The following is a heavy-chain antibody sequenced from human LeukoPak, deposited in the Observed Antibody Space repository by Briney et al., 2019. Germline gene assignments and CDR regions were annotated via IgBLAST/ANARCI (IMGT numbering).Heavy chain of an antibody. V-gene: IGHV3-7*01. Sequence: PGGSLRLSCAASGFTFSSHWMSWVRQAPGKGLEWVSNIKKDGSEEYYVDSVKGRFTISTDNAKNSLYLQMNSLRAEDTAVYYCARNYYGSGSYGECYFDYWGQGALVSASS. J-gene: IGHJ4*02. CDR3: ARNYYGSGSYGECYFDY. CDR1: GFTFSSHW. CDR2: IKKDGSEE. D-gene: IGHD3-10*01.